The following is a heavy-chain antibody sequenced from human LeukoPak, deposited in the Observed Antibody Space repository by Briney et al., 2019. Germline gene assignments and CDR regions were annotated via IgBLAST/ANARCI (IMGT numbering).Heavy chain of an antibody. J-gene: IGHJ4*02. CDR3: ARVTVLVYALNSFDY. CDR1: GFTFSSYE. V-gene: IGHV3-48*03. CDR2: ISSSGSNI. Sequence: GGSLRLSCAASGFTFSSYEMNWVRQAPGKGLEWVSYISSSGSNIKYADSVKGRFTISRGNAKNSVYLQMNSLRAEDTAVYYCARVTVLVYALNSFDYWGQGTLVTVSS. D-gene: IGHD2-8*01.